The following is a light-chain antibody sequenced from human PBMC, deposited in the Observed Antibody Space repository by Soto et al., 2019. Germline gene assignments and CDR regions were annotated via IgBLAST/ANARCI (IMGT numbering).Light chain of an antibody. Sequence: IVLTQSPGTLSLSPGERATLSCRASQSVSSSYLAWYQQKPGQAPRHLIYGASSRATGMPDRFSGSGSGTDFTLTISRLESEDFAVYYCQQYGSSPQYTFGQGTKLEIK. CDR1: QSVSSSY. V-gene: IGKV3-20*01. J-gene: IGKJ2*01. CDR3: QQYGSSPQYT. CDR2: GAS.